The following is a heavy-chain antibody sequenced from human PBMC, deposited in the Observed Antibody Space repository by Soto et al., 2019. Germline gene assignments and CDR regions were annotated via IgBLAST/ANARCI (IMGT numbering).Heavy chain of an antibody. D-gene: IGHD6-19*01. V-gene: IGHV6-1*01. CDR3: ARHEQREADPFDY. J-gene: IGHJ4*02. CDR2: TYYRSQWYS. CDR1: GDTVSSNSAT. Sequence: QLQQSGQGLVKPSQTRSLTCAISGDTVSSNSATWNWIRQSPSRGLEWLGRTYYRSQWYSDYALSVKSRITINTDTTKYQFSLHLNSVTPEDTAVYYCARHEQREADPFDYWGQGTLVTVSS.